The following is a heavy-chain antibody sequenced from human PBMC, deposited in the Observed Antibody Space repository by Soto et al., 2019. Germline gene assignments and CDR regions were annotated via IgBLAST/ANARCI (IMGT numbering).Heavy chain of an antibody. CDR3: ARGFFDSSGKGVEFDI. CDR2: MYYSGST. V-gene: IGHV4-59*01. Sequence: WGTLSLTCSFCVCSIIEVYWCGIRQPPVRGLEWVAYMYYSGSTKSNPSLKSRVNISVDMSKKEFSLKLSSVTAADTAAYHCARGFFDSSGKGVEFDIWGPRKMVSVSS. J-gene: IGHJ3*02. D-gene: IGHD3-22*01. CDR1: VCSIIEVY.